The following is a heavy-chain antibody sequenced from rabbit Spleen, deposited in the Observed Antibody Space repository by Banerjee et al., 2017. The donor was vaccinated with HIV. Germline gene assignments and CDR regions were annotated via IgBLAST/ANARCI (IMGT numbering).Heavy chain of an antibody. J-gene: IGHJ4*01. CDR2: IYTGSSGYT. Sequence: QSLEESGGDLVKPGASLTLTCIASGFSFSSGYYMCWVRQAPGKGLEWIGCIYTGSSGYTYYASWAKGRFTIPKTSSTTVTLQMTSLTAADTATYFCARDAGTGDYIDVYFNLWGPGTLVTVS. D-gene: IGHD4-2*01. V-gene: IGHV1S40*01. CDR3: ARDAGTGDYIDVYFNL. CDR1: GFSFSSGYY.